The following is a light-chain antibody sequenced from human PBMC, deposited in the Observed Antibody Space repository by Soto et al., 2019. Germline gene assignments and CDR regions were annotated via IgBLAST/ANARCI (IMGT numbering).Light chain of an antibody. CDR2: EVH. J-gene: IGLJ1*01. V-gene: IGLV2-8*01. Sequence: QSALTQPPSGSGSPGQSVTISCTGTSSDVGHYTYVAWYQQHPGKAPKLLLYEVHKRPSGVPDRFSGSKSGNTASLTVSGLQAEDEADYYCSSYAGNNNLAVFGTGTRSPS. CDR1: SSDVGHYTY. CDR3: SSYAGNNNLAV.